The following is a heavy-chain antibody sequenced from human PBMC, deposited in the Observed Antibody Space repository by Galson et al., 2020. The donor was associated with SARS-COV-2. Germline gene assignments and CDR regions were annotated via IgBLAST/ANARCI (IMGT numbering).Heavy chain of an antibody. CDR1: GFTFSSYS. D-gene: IGHD2-21*02. J-gene: IGHJ6*02. CDR3: ASVVGDYYYYYGMDV. Sequence: RGSLRLSCAASGFTFSSYSMNWVRQAPGKGLEWVSYISSSSSTIYYADSVKGRFTISRDNAKNSLYLQMNSLRAEDTAVYYCASVVGDYYYYYGMDVWGQGTTVTVSS. V-gene: IGHV3-48*01. CDR2: ISSSSSTI.